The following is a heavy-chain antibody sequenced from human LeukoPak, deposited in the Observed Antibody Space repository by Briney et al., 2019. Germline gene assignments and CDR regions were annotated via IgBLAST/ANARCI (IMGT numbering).Heavy chain of an antibody. V-gene: IGHV3-30*03. CDR2: ISYDGSNK. D-gene: IGHD3-22*01. CDR3: ARTRLLDY. Sequence: AGGSLRLSCAASGFTFSSYSMNWVRQAPGKGLEWVAVISYDGSNKYYADSVKGRFTISRDNSKNTLYLQMNSLRAEDTAVYYCARTRLLDYWGQGTLVTVSS. CDR1: GFTFSSYS. J-gene: IGHJ4*02.